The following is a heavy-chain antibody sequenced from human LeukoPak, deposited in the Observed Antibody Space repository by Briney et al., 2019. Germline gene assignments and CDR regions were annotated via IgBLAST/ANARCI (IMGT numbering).Heavy chain of an antibody. CDR3: ATHPGGLQSGFDN. CDR1: GYTFTSYW. J-gene: IGHJ4*02. D-gene: IGHD5-24*01. V-gene: IGHV5-51*01. CDR2: NHPGDSDT. Sequence: AESLKISCKGSGYTFTSYWIGWVRQMPGKGLEYMGINHPGDSDTKSSPSFQGQVIISVDRSSTTAYLQWSRLRASDTAMYYCATHPGGLQSGFDNWGQGTLVTVSS.